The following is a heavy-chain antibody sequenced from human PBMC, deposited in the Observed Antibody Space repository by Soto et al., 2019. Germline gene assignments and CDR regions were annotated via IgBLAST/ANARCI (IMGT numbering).Heavy chain of an antibody. CDR1: GFTFSSYG. J-gene: IGHJ4*02. V-gene: IGHV3-33*01. CDR2: IWYDGSNK. D-gene: IGHD3-3*01. Sequence: GGSLRLSCAASGFTFSSYGMHWVRQAPGKGLEWVAVIWYDGSNKYYADSVKGRFTISRDNSKNTLYLQMNSLRAEDTAVYYCARDSALRFLEYVRGFDYWGQGTLVTVSS. CDR3: ARDSALRFLEYVRGFDY.